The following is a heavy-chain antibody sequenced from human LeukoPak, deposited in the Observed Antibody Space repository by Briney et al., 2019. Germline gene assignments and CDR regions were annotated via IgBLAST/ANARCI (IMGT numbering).Heavy chain of an antibody. CDR2: IFQRGYS. CDR3: AGDKETTGNGRPNWFDP. CDR1: GYSISSGYY. D-gene: IGHD1-1*01. Sequence: SETLSLTCALSGYSISSGYYWGWIRQAPGKGLQWIGSIFQRGYSYYNPSLKSRVTISVDTSRNQFSLKLSSVTAADTAVYYCAGDKETTGNGRPNWFDPWGQGTLVTVSS. J-gene: IGHJ5*02. V-gene: IGHV4-38-2*01.